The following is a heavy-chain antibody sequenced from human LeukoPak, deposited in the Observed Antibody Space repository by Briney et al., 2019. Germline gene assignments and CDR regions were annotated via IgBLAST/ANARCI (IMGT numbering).Heavy chain of an antibody. CDR3: ASGGNYYYYGMDV. CDR2: IWYDGSNK. Sequence: GGSLRLSCAASGFTFRSYGMHWVRQAPGKGLEWVAVIWYDGSNKYYVDSVKGRFTISRDNSKNTLYLQMNSLKVEDTAVYYCASGGNYYYYGMDVWGQGTTVTVSS. D-gene: IGHD1-26*01. J-gene: IGHJ6*02. V-gene: IGHV3-33*01. CDR1: GFTFRSYG.